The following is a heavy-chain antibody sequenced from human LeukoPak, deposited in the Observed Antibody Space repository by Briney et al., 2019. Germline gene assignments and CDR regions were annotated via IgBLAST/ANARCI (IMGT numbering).Heavy chain of an antibody. V-gene: IGHV4-61*02. Sequence: SQTLSLTCTVSGGSISSGRYYWSWIRQPAGKGLEWIGRIYTSGSTNYNPSLKSRVTISVDTSKNQFSLKLSSVTAADAAVYYCASTYYVSSGYYPFDYWGQGTLVTVSS. J-gene: IGHJ4*02. D-gene: IGHD3-22*01. CDR1: GGSISSGRYY. CDR3: ASTYYVSSGYYPFDY. CDR2: IYTSGST.